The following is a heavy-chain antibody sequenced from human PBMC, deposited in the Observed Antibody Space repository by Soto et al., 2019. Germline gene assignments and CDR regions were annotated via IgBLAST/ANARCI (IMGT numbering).Heavy chain of an antibody. V-gene: IGHV1-18*01. CDR2: ISTYSGDT. D-gene: IGHD5-12*01. Sequence: GDLVQVSCKASGYTFFTYDISWVRQAPGQGLEWMGWISTYSGDTKYAQKFQGRVTMTTDTSTTTAYLELRSLRSDDTAVYYCARHQGPTTSENWFDPWGQGTLVSVSS. J-gene: IGHJ5*02. CDR1: GYTFFTYD. CDR3: ARHQGPTTSENWFDP.